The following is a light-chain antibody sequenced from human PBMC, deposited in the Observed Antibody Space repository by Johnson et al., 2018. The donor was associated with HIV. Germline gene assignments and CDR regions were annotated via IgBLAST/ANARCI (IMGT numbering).Light chain of an antibody. V-gene: IGLV1-51*02. CDR2: SDD. Sequence: QPVLTQPPSASLTPGQRVTISCSGSSSNIGTNAVNWYQHLPGAAPKLLIFSDDERPSGIPDRFSGSKSGPLATLDLTGLQPGDEADYYCGTWDTSPSGGGVFGTGTKVTVL. J-gene: IGLJ1*01. CDR1: SSNIGTNA. CDR3: GTWDTSPSGGGV.